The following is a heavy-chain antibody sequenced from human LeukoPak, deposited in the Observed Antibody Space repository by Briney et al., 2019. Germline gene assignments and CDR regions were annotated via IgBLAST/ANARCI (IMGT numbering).Heavy chain of an antibody. V-gene: IGHV4-39*07. CDR2: IYYSGST. J-gene: IGHJ6*03. CDR1: GGSISSCSYY. D-gene: IGHD3-3*01. CDR3: ARGELRFLEWLSGYYYMDV. Sequence: SETLSLTCTVSGGSISSCSYYWGRLPQPPGKGREWFGSIYYSGSTYYNPSLKRRVTISVDTSQNQFSLKLSSVTAADTAVYYCARGELRFLEWLSGYYYMDVWGKGTTVTVSS.